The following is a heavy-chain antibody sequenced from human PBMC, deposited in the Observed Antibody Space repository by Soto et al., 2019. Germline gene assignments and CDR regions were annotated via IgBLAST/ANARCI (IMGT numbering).Heavy chain of an antibody. CDR2: IGSVGGDT. CDR3: ARGRFGRAFDI. Sequence: LRLSCAASGFTFYSYAMSWVRQAPGKGLEWVSTIGSVGGDTYYADSVKGRFTISRDDSKNTLLLQMNSLRAEDTAVYYCARGRFGRAFDIWGQGTMVTVSS. D-gene: IGHD3-10*01. V-gene: IGHV3-23*01. CDR1: GFTFYSYA. J-gene: IGHJ3*02.